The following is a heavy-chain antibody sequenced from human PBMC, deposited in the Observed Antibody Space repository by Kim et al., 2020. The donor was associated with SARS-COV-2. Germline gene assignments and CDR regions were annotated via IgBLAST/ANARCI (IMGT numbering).Heavy chain of an antibody. CDR2: GT. J-gene: IGHJ4*02. D-gene: IGHD3-10*01. Sequence: GTNYAQKFQGGVTMTRDTSISTAYMELSRLRSDDTAVYYCARLGGGEKDYWGQGTLVTVSS. V-gene: IGHV1-2*02. CDR3: ARLGGGEKDY.